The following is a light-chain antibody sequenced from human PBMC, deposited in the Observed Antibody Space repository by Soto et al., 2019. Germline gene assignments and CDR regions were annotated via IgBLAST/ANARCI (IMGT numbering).Light chain of an antibody. CDR3: QQYGGSPMYT. CDR2: GAS. V-gene: IGKV3-20*01. J-gene: IGKJ2*01. Sequence: EIVLTQSPGTLSLSPGEIATLSCRASQSVSSSFLAWYQQKPGQGPRLLIYGASNRATGVPDRFSGSGSGTDFTLTISRLEPEDFAVYYCQQYGGSPMYTFGQGTKLEIK. CDR1: QSVSSSF.